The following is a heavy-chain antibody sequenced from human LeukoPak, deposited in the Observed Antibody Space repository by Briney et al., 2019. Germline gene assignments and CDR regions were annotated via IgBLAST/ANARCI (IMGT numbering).Heavy chain of an antibody. Sequence: GGSLRLSCTGSGFTFGDYAMSWFRQAPGKRLEWVGFIRSKAYGGTTEYAASVKGRFTISRDDSKSIAYLQMNSLKTEDTGVYYCTRDDGWSGDYWGQGTLVTVSS. CDR2: IRSKAYGGTT. J-gene: IGHJ4*02. D-gene: IGHD6-19*01. CDR1: GFTFGDYA. V-gene: IGHV3-49*03. CDR3: TRDDGWSGDY.